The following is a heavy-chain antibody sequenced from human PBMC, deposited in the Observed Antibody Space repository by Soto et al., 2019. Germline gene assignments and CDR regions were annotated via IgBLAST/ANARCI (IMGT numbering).Heavy chain of an antibody. CDR3: ATGYRHCSGGSCLSWFDP. CDR2: FDPEDGET. CDR1: GYTLTELS. V-gene: IGHV1-24*01. D-gene: IGHD2-15*01. J-gene: IGHJ5*02. Sequence: ASVKVSCKVSGYTLTELSMHWVRQAPGKGLEWMGGFDPEDGETIYAQKFQGRVTMTEDTSTDTAYMELSSLRSEDTAVYYCATGYRHCSGGSCLSWFDPWGQGTLVTVSS.